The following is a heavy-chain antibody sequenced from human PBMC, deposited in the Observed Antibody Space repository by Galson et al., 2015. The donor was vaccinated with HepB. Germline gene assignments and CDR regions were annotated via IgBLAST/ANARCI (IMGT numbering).Heavy chain of an antibody. J-gene: IGHJ4*02. D-gene: IGHD5-18*01. CDR1: GFTFSGSA. V-gene: IGHV3-23*01. CDR3: ARDIQMSC. Sequence: SLRLSCAASGFTFSGSAMSWARQAPGKGLEWVSLISASGGNSFYADSVKGRFTISRDDSKNTLYLQMNSLRAEDTAIYYCARDIQMSCWGQGTLVTVSS. CDR2: ISASGGNS.